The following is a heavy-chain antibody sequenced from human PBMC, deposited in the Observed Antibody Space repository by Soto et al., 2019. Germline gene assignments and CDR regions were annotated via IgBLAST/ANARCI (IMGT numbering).Heavy chain of an antibody. J-gene: IGHJ6*02. CDR2: ISGSGGST. V-gene: IGHV3-23*01. D-gene: IGHD3-3*01. Sequence: GGSLRLSCAASGFTFSSYAMSWVRQAPGKGLEWVSAISGSGGSTYYADSVKGRFTISRDNSKNTLYLQMNSLRAEDTAVYYCAKLQGDLEWLFYYYYGMDVWGQGTTVTVSS. CDR3: AKLQGDLEWLFYYYYGMDV. CDR1: GFTFSSYA.